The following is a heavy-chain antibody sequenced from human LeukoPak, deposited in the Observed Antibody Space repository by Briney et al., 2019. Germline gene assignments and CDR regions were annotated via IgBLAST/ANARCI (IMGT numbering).Heavy chain of an antibody. CDR1: GYTFTSYD. V-gene: IGHV1-8*01. J-gene: IGHJ5*02. CDR3: ARSKTGSLGNWFDL. Sequence: ASVKVSCKASGYTFTSYDINLVRQATGQGLEWMGWMNPNSGYTGYAQKFQARVTMARNTSINTAYMELSSLRSEDTAVYYCARSKTGSLGNWFDLWGQGTLVTVSS. CDR2: MNPNSGYT. D-gene: IGHD1-1*01.